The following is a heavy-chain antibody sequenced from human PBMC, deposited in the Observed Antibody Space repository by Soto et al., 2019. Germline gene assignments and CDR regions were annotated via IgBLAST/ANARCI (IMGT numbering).Heavy chain of an antibody. J-gene: IGHJ1*01. CDR3: ARELPRKYCGDGSCYSAEYFQH. CDR1: GFSFSTYW. Sequence: EVQLVASGGGLVQPGGSLRLSCAASGFSFSTYWMSWVRQAPGKGLEWVANIKEDGGETYYVDSVKGRFAISRDNAKNSLYLQMNSLRAEDTAVYYCARELPRKYCGDGSCYSAEYFQHWGQGTLVTVSS. V-gene: IGHV3-7*01. D-gene: IGHD2-15*01. CDR2: IKEDGGET.